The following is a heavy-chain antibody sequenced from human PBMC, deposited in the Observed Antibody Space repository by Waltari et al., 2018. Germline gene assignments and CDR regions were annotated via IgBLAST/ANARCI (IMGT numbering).Heavy chain of an antibody. CDR3: VKASDGDLDQHYGMNV. Sequence: QVQLVESGGGVVQPGGSLSLSCAASGFTFSRYGMPWVRQAPGKGLEWVAVIWYDGSKQYYADSVKGRFTISRDNSKNRLYLQMNSLRPEDTAMYFCVKASDGDLDQHYGMNVWGQGTSVTFSS. CDR1: GFTFSRYG. V-gene: IGHV3-30*02. J-gene: IGHJ6*02. CDR2: IWYDGSKQ.